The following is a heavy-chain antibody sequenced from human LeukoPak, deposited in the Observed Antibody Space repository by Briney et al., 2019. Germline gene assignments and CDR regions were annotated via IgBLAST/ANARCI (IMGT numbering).Heavy chain of an antibody. CDR3: ARDRGYCSSTSCYDNH. CDR2: INSDGSST. D-gene: IGHD2-2*01. CDR1: GFTFSSYW. V-gene: IGHV3-74*01. J-gene: IGHJ5*02. Sequence: GGSLRLSCAASGFTFSSYWMHWVRQAPGKGLVWVSRINSDGSSTGYADSVKGRFTISRDNAKNTLYLQMNSLRAEDTAVYYCARDRGYCSSTSCYDNHWGQGTLVTVSS.